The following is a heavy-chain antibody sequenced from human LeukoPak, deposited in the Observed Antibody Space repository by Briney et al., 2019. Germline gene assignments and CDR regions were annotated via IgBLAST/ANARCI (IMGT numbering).Heavy chain of an antibody. J-gene: IGHJ5*02. CDR1: GYTFTSYG. D-gene: IGHD3-22*01. Sequence: ASVKVSCKASGYTFTSYGISWVRQAPGQGLEWMGWISAYNGNTNYAQKLQGRVTMTTDTSTSTAYMELRSLRSDDTAVYYCARDRDYYDSSGYHEGGWFDPWGQGTLVTVSS. V-gene: IGHV1-18*01. CDR3: ARDRDYYDSSGYHEGGWFDP. CDR2: ISAYNGNT.